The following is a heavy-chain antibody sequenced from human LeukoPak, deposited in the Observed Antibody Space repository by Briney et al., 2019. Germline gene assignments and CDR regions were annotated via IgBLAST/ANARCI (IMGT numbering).Heavy chain of an antibody. CDR2: ISGRSDNT. Sequence: GGSLRLSCAASGFIFSNYAMYWVRQAPGKGLEWVSDISGRSDNTYYAHSVKGRFTLSRDSSKNTLYLQMNSLRADDTAVYYCAKWGDYDVLTGYYVSDFWGQGTLVTVSS. J-gene: IGHJ4*02. CDR1: GFIFSNYA. V-gene: IGHV3-23*01. D-gene: IGHD3-9*01. CDR3: AKWGDYDVLTGYYVSDF.